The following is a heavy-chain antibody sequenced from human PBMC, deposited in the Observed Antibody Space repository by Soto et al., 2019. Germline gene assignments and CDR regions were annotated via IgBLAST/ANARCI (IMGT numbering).Heavy chain of an antibody. V-gene: IGHV1-46*01. CDR2: INPSGGST. CDR3: ARDPSITIFGVVNPGPYYFDY. D-gene: IGHD3-3*01. J-gene: IGHJ4*02. CDR1: GYTFTSYY. Sequence: ASVKVSCKASGYTFTSYYMHWVRQAPGQGLEWMGIINPSGGSTSYAQKFQGRVTMTRDTSTSTVYMELSSLRSEDTAVYYCARDPSITIFGVVNPGPYYFDYWGQGTLVTVSS.